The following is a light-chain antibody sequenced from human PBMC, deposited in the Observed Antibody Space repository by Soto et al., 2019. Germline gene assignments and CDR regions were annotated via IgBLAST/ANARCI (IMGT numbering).Light chain of an antibody. CDR3: CFLTGTASQYV. V-gene: IGLV2-14*01. CDR1: SSDVGSFNF. CDR2: EVS. J-gene: IGLJ1*01. Sequence: QSALTQPASVSGAPGQSIAISCTGTSSDVGSFNFVSWYQQHPGKVPKLIIYEVSNRPSGVSSRFSGSKSGDTASLIISGLQAEDEADYYCCFLTGTASQYVFGPGTKLTVL.